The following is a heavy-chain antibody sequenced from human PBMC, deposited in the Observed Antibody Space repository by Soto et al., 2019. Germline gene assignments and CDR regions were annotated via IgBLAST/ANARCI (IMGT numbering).Heavy chain of an antibody. J-gene: IGHJ6*02. CDR3: ARTRGLRHHYYYGMDV. V-gene: IGHV4-34*01. D-gene: IGHD2-8*02. CDR1: GGSFSGYY. Sequence: SETLSLTCAVYGGSFSGYYWSWIRQPPGKGLEWIGEINHSGSTNYNPSLKSRVTTSVDTSKNQFSLKLSSVTAADTAVYYCARTRGLRHHYYYGMDVWGQGTTVTVSS. CDR2: INHSGST.